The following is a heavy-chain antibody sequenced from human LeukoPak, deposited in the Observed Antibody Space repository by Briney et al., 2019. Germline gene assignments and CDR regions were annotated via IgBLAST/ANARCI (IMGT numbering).Heavy chain of an antibody. D-gene: IGHD3-10*01. Sequence: GGSLRLSCAASGFTFSSYSMNWVRQAPGKGLEWVSYISSSSSTIYYADSVKGRFTISRDNAKDSLYLQMNSLRAEDTAVYYCARDSTYYYDSGSSGPHYFDNWGQGTLVTVSS. CDR1: GFTFSSYS. CDR3: ARDSTYYYDSGSSGPHYFDN. V-gene: IGHV3-48*04. CDR2: ISSSSSTI. J-gene: IGHJ4*02.